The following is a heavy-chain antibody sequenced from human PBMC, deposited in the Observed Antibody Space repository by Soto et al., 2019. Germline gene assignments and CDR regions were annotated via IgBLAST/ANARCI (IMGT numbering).Heavy chain of an antibody. J-gene: IGHJ4*02. V-gene: IGHV3-23*01. CDR2: ISGSGGST. CDR1: GFTFSSYA. D-gene: IGHD4-17*01. Sequence: GGSLRLSCAASGFTFSSYAMSWVRQAPGKGLEWVSAISGSGGSTYYADSVKGRFTISRDNSKNTLYLQMNSLRAEDTAVYYCAKEETTVTTLSSSLDYWGQGTLVTVSS. CDR3: AKEETTVTTLSSSLDY.